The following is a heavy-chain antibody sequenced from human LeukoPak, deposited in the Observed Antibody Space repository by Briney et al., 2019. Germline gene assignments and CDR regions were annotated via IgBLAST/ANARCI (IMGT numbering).Heavy chain of an antibody. CDR2: MSSNSDNT. Sequence: ASVKVSCKASGYTFTSYDINWVRQATGQGFEWMGWMSSNSDNTGYAQKFQGRVTMTRSTSMSTAYMELSSLRSEDTAVYYCARELAAFDIWGQGTMVTVSS. J-gene: IGHJ3*02. D-gene: IGHD1-1*01. CDR3: ARELAAFDI. CDR1: GYTFTSYD. V-gene: IGHV1-8*01.